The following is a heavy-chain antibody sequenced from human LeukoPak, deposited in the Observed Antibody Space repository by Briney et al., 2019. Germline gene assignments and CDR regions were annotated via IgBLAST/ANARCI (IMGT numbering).Heavy chain of an antibody. Sequence: SGGSLRLSCAASGFTFSSYLMHWVRQAPGKGLVWVARIKSDGSSTSYADSVKGRFTISRDNAKNTLYLQMKSLRAEDTAVYYCARGRGVGPGAYFDYWGQGTLVTVSS. J-gene: IGHJ4*02. CDR1: GFTFSSYL. V-gene: IGHV3-74*01. CDR2: IKSDGSST. CDR3: ARGRGVGPGAYFDY. D-gene: IGHD1-26*01.